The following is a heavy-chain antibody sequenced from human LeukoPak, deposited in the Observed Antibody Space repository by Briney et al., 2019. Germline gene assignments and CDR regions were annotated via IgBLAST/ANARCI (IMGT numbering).Heavy chain of an antibody. J-gene: IGHJ4*02. CDR1: GGSFSGYY. CDR3: ARDLGSAQPGF. V-gene: IGHV4-34*01. CDR2: INHSGST. Sequence: PSETLSLTCAVYGGSFSGYYWSWIRQPPGKGLEWIGEINHSGSTNYNPSLKSRVTISVDKAKNQFSLKLNSVTAADTAVYYCARDLGSAQPGFWGQGILVTVSS. D-gene: IGHD3-16*01.